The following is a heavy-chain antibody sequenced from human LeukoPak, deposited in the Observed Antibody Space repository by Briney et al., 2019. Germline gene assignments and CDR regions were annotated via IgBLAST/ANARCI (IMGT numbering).Heavy chain of an antibody. CDR1: GFTFSSYA. V-gene: IGHV3-30*04. J-gene: IGHJ4*02. Sequence: GRSLRLSCAASGFTFSSYAMHWVRQAPGKGLEWVAVISYDGSNKYYADSVKGRFTISRDNSNNTLYLRMNSLRTEDTAVYYCARDPSPFWSGDYVDYWGQGTLVTVSS. CDR2: ISYDGSNK. CDR3: ARDPSPFWSGDYVDY. D-gene: IGHD3-3*01.